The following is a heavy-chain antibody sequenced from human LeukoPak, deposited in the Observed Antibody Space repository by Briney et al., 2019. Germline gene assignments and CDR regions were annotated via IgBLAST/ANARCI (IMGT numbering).Heavy chain of an antibody. V-gene: IGHV3-23*01. D-gene: IGHD6-13*01. CDR3: SKVETAAAATLRGFDY. Sequence: GGSLRISCAASGFHFSRYAMSWVRQASGKGLEWVSTIGGSGGSKYYADSVNGRCTVSIYNSKNTLYLQMNSLRAEDTAVYYCSKVETAAAATLRGFDYWGQGTLVTVSS. CDR2: IGGSGGSK. J-gene: IGHJ4*02. CDR1: GFHFSRYA.